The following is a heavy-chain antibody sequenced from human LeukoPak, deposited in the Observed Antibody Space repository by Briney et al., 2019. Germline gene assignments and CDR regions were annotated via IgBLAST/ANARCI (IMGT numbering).Heavy chain of an antibody. D-gene: IGHD3-3*01. CDR2: FDPEDGET. CDR3: ATAPTLYDFWSGYYPFDY. V-gene: IGHV1-24*01. CDR1: GYTLTELS. J-gene: IGHJ4*02. Sequence: GASVKVSCKVSGYTLTELSMHWVRQAPGKGLEWMGGFDPEDGETIYAQKFQGRVTMTEDTSTDTAYMELSSLRSEDTAVYYCATAPTLYDFWSGYYPFDYWGQGTLVTVSS.